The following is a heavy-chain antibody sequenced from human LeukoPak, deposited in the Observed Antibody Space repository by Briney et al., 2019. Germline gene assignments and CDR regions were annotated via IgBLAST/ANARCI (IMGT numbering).Heavy chain of an antibody. Sequence: GGSLRLSCAGSGFIFNNYAMHWVRQPPGKGLEWVSGISWNSGSIDYADSVKGRFAISRDNAKNSLYLQMNSLRVEDTAFYYCAKDNRRHYTSGPNPDSLHWGQGALVTVSS. D-gene: IGHD6-19*01. CDR2: ISWNSGSI. CDR1: GFIFNNYA. J-gene: IGHJ4*02. V-gene: IGHV3-9*01. CDR3: AKDNRRHYTSGPNPDSLH.